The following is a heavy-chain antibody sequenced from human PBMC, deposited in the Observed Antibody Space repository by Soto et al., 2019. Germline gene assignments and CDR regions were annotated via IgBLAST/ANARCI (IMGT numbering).Heavy chain of an antibody. J-gene: IGHJ5*02. CDR3: ARGKVLLWFGEFNWFDP. Sequence: SETLSLTCAVYGGSFSGYYWSWIRQPPGKGLEWIGEINHSGSTNYNPSLKSRVNISVDTSKNQFSLKLSSVTAADTAVYYCARGKVLLWFGEFNWFDPWGQGTLVTVS. CDR1: GGSFSGYY. CDR2: INHSGST. D-gene: IGHD3-10*01. V-gene: IGHV4-34*01.